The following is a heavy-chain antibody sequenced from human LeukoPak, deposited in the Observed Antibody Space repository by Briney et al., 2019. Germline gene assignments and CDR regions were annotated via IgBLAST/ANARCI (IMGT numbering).Heavy chain of an antibody. CDR3: HYYDFPPMAYFDY. D-gene: IGHD3-22*01. CDR2: INPNSGGT. Sequence: ASVKVSCKASGYTFTGYYMHWVRQAPGQGLEWMGWINPNSGGTNYARKFQGRVTMTRDTSISTAYTELSSLRSEDTAVYYCHYYDFPPMAYFDYWGQGTLVTVSS. J-gene: IGHJ4*02. CDR1: GYTFTGYY. V-gene: IGHV1-2*02.